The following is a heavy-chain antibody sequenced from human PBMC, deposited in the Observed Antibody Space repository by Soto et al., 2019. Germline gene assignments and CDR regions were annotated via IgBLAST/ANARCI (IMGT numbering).Heavy chain of an antibody. D-gene: IGHD5-12*01. V-gene: IGHV3-21*01. CDR3: AREVSKYSGYDFDY. Sequence: EVQLVESGGGLVKPGGSLRLSCAASGFTFSSYSMHWVRQAPGKGLEWVSSISSSSSYIYYADSVKGRFTISRDNAKNSLYLQMNSLRAEDTAVYYCAREVSKYSGYDFDYWGQGTLVTVSS. J-gene: IGHJ4*02. CDR1: GFTFSSYS. CDR2: ISSSSSYI.